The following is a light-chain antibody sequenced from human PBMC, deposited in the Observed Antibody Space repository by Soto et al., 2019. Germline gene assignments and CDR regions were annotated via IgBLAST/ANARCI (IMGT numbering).Light chain of an antibody. V-gene: IGLV1-40*01. CDR2: GNS. CDR1: SSNIGAPFD. J-gene: IGLJ1*01. CDR3: QAYDSSLSGYV. Sequence: QSVLTQPPSVSGAPGQRVTISCTGSSSNIGAPFDVHWYQQHPGTTPKLLILGNSNRPSGVPDRFSGSRSGTSASLAITGLQAEDEADYYCQAYDSSLSGYVFGTGTKVTVL.